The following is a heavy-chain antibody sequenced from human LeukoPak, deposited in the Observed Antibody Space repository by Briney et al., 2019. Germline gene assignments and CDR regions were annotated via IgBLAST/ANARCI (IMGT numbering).Heavy chain of an antibody. V-gene: IGHV1-18*01. Sequence: ASVKVSCKASVYTFSTYGITWVRQAPGQGLEWMGWISGFNGNTNYAQKLQGRVTMTTDTSTSTAYMELRSLRSDDTAVYYCARGLSSGWSQRWDYYYYMDVWGKGTTVTVSS. J-gene: IGHJ6*03. D-gene: IGHD6-13*01. CDR1: VYTFSTYG. CDR3: ARGLSSGWSQRWDYYYYMDV. CDR2: ISGFNGNT.